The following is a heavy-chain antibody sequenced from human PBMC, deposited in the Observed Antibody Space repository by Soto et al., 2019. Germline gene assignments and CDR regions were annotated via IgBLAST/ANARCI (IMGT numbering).Heavy chain of an antibody. CDR2: IYYSGST. CDR1: GGSISSYY. J-gene: IGHJ3*02. Sequence: SETLSLTCTVSGGSISSYYWSWIRQPPGKGLEWIGYIYYSGSTNYNPSLKSRVTISVDTSKNQFSLKLSSVTAADTAVYYCARTPMVELGAFDTWGHGTMVTVSS. V-gene: IGHV4-59*01. D-gene: IGHD1-7*01. CDR3: ARTPMVELGAFDT.